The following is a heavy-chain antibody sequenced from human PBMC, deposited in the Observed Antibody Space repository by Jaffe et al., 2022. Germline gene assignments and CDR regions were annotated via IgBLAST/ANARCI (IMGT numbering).Heavy chain of an antibody. V-gene: IGHV5-51*03. Sequence: EVQLVQSGAEVKKPGESLKISCKASGYRFTQNWIGWVRQMPGKGLQWMGSVFPADSETMYSPSFQGHVTISADKSINTAYLQWSSLKASDTAIYYCARLFLGGHVYSHSAFWGQGTLVSVSS. CDR1: GYRFTQNW. CDR2: VFPADSET. CDR3: ARLFLGGHVYSHSAF. J-gene: IGHJ4*02. D-gene: IGHD5-12*01.